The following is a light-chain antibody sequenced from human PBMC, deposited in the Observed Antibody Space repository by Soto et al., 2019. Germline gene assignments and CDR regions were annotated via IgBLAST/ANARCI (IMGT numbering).Light chain of an antibody. Sequence: QSALTQPASVSGSPGQSITISCTGTSSDVGTYNLVSWYQQHPGKAPKLMIYEGSKWPSGVSNRFSGSKSGNTASLTISGLQAEDEADYYCCSYASSGTLVFGGGTQLTVL. V-gene: IGLV2-23*01. CDR2: EGS. CDR1: SSDVGTYNL. J-gene: IGLJ2*01. CDR3: CSYASSGTLV.